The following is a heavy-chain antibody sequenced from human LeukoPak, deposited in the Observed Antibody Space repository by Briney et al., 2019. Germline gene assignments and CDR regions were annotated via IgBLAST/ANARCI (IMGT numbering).Heavy chain of an antibody. CDR1: GFTFSNHW. CDR3: ARAVLLWEGFFNDAFDI. CDR2: IKQDGSEQ. V-gene: IGHV3-7*03. Sequence: GGSLRLSCAASGFTFSNHWMNWVRQAPGKGLEWVANIKQDGSEQYYVDSVKGRFTISRDNAKNSLYLQMNSLRAEDTAVYYCARAVLLWEGFFNDAFDIWGQGTMVTVSS. D-gene: IGHD3-10*01. J-gene: IGHJ3*02.